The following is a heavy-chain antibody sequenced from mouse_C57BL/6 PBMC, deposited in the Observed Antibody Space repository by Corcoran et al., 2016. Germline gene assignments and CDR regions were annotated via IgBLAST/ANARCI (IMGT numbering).Heavy chain of an antibody. CDR1: GYTFTSYG. V-gene: IGHV1-81*01. Sequence: QVQLQQSGAELARPGASVKLSCKASGYTFTSYGISWVKQSTGQGLEWIGEIYPRSGNTYYNEKFKGKATLTADKYSSTAYMELRSLTSEDSAVYFCARKGIYYGNYVAWFAYWGQGTLVTVSA. D-gene: IGHD2-1*01. CDR3: ARKGIYYGNYVAWFAY. J-gene: IGHJ3*01. CDR2: IYPRSGNT.